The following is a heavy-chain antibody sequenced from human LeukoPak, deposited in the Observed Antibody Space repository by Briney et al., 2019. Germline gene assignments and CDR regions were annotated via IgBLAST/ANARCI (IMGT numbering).Heavy chain of an antibody. J-gene: IGHJ4*02. Sequence: ASVKVSCKSSGYTFTGYYMHWVRQAPGQVLEWMGWINPNSGGTNYAQKFQGRVTMTRDTSISTAYMELSRLRSDDTAVYYCARVPPYYYDRSGYYYYDYWGQGTLVTVSS. CDR3: ARVPPYYYDRSGYYYYDY. V-gene: IGHV1-2*02. D-gene: IGHD3-22*01. CDR1: GYTFTGYY. CDR2: INPNSGGT.